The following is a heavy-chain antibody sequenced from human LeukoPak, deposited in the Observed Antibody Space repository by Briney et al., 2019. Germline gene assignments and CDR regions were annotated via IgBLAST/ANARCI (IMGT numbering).Heavy chain of an antibody. J-gene: IGHJ4*02. Sequence: GGSLRLSCAASGFTFSSHAMSWVRQAPGKGLEWVSAISGSGGSTYYADSVKGRFTISRDNSKNTLYLQMNSLRAEDTAVYYCAKDFDSSGYYFYYFDYWGQGTLVTVSS. CDR2: ISGSGGST. V-gene: IGHV3-23*01. CDR1: GFTFSSHA. D-gene: IGHD3-22*01. CDR3: AKDFDSSGYYFYYFDY.